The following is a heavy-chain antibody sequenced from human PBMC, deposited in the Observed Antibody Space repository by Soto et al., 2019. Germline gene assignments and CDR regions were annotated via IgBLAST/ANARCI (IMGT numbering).Heavy chain of an antibody. CDR1: GFTFSSYA. V-gene: IGHV3-23*01. CDR3: AKGGFTVTTVNY. CDR2: ISGGGGNT. J-gene: IGHJ4*02. Sequence: GGSLRLSCAASGFTFSSYAMTWVRQAPGKGLEWVSGISGGGGNTYFADSVKGRFTISRDNSKNTLYLQMNSLRAEDTAVYYCAKGGFTVTTVNYWGQGTLVTVSS. D-gene: IGHD4-17*01.